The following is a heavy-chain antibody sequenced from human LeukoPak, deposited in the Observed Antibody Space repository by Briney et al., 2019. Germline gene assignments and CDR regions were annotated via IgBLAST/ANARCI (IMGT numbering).Heavy chain of an antibody. Sequence: AASVKVSCKASGYTFTSYYMHWVRQAPGQGLEWMGIINPSGGSTSYAQKFQGRVTMTRDTSTSTAYMELRSLRSDDTAVYYCARDPGSGWYGVTTRIDYWGQGTLVTVSS. V-gene: IGHV1-46*01. J-gene: IGHJ4*02. CDR2: INPSGGST. D-gene: IGHD6-19*01. CDR3: ARDPGSGWYGVTTRIDY. CDR1: GYTFTSYY.